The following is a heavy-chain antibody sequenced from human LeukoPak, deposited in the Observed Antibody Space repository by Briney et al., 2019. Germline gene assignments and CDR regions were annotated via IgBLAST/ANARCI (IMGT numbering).Heavy chain of an antibody. V-gene: IGHV4-59*01. CDR2: NSGTT. J-gene: IGHJ4*02. Sequence: KASETLSLTCAVYGGSFSGYYWSWIRQPPGKGLEWIGYNSGTTNYNPSLKSRVTISVDTSKNQFSLKLSSVTAADTAVYYCARGVYIAAAQYGYWGQGTLVTVSS. CDR3: ARGVYIAAAQYGY. D-gene: IGHD6-13*01. CDR1: GGSFSGYY.